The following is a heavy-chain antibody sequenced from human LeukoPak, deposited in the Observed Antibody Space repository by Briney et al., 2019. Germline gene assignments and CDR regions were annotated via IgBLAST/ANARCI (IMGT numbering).Heavy chain of an antibody. V-gene: IGHV4-59*01. CDR3: ARGDYDSSGSYFDY. Sequence: SETLSLTCTVSGGSISSYYWSWIRQPPGKGLEWIGYIYYSGSTNYNPSLKSRVTISVDTSKNQFSLKLSSVTAADTAVYYCARGDYDSSGSYFDYWGQGTLVTVSS. CDR2: IYYSGST. CDR1: GGSISSYY. J-gene: IGHJ4*02. D-gene: IGHD3-22*01.